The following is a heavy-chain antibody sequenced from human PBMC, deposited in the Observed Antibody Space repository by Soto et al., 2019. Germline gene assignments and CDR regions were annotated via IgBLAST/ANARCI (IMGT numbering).Heavy chain of an antibody. CDR1: GFAFSNYW. CDR3: TRHPGRNWFDP. CDR2: VNGDGSTR. J-gene: IGHJ5*02. V-gene: IGHV3-74*01. Sequence: LRLSCAASGFAFSNYWMHWVRQVPGKGLVWVSRVNGDGSTRNSADSVKGRFTISRDNAKNTLYLQMDSLRAEDTAVYYCTRHPGRNWFDPWGQGTLVTVSS.